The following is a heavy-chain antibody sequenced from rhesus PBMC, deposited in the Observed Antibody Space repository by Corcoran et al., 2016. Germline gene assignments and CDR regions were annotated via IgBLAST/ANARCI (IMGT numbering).Heavy chain of an antibody. Sequence: QVQLQESGPGLVKPSETLSLTCAVSGGSISSGYYSWSWIRQPPGKGLEWIGYITDSGSTSYNPSLKSRVTISRDTSKNQFSLKLSSVTAADTAVYYCARAYSNCLDYWGQGVLVTVSS. J-gene: IGHJ4*01. CDR3: ARAYSNCLDY. V-gene: IGHV4-122*02. D-gene: IGHD4-23*01. CDR2: ITDSGST. CDR1: GGSISSGYYS.